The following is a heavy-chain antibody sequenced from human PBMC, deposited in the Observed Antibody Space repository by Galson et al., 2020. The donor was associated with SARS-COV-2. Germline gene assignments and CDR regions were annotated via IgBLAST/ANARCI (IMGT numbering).Heavy chain of an antibody. CDR2: IYSEGSST. J-gene: IGHJ4*01. CDR1: GFTFSNYL. CDR3: ARGDLGYDYFGV. D-gene: IGHD2-8*01. Sequence: GGSLRLSCAASGFTFSNYLMHWVRQAPGKGPVWVSRIYSEGSSTSYADSVKGRFTISGDNAKNTLYLQMKSPRAEDTAVYYCARGDLGYDYFGVGAHRTLVTVSS. V-gene: IGHV3-74*01.